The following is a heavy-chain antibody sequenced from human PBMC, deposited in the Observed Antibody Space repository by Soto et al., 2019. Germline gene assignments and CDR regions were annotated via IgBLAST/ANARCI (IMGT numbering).Heavy chain of an antibody. CDR2: IYYSGST. Sequence: QVQLQESGPGLVKPSETLSLTCTVSGGSISSYYWSWIRQPPGKGLEWIGYIYYSGSTNYNPSLQSRVTISVDTSKNQFSLKLSSVTAADTAVYYCASRYGGNFDHWGQGTLVTVSS. J-gene: IGHJ4*02. D-gene: IGHD1-26*01. CDR1: GGSISSYY. V-gene: IGHV4-59*01. CDR3: ASRYGGNFDH.